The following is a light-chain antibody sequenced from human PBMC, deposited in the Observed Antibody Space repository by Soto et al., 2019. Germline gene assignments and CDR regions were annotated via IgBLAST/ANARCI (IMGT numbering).Light chain of an antibody. Sequence: DFPMTQSPPILYASVGGRVTITCRASQTIDSWVAWYQQKPGKATKLRVYDATSLESGVSSRFSGSGDGTDFTLSINNQQPDDFATYYCQQYNRLITFGQGTRL. V-gene: IGKV1-5*01. CDR3: QQYNRLIT. CDR1: QTIDSW. CDR2: DAT. J-gene: IGKJ5*01.